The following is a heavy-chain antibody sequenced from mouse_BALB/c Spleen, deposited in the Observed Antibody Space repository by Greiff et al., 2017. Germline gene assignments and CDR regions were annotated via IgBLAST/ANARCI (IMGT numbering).Heavy chain of an antibody. J-gene: IGHJ4*01. D-gene: IGHD2-4*01. Sequence: EVQLQESGGDLVKPGGSLKLSCAASGFTFSSYGMSWVRQTPDQRLEWVATISSGGSYTYYPDSVKGRFTISRDNAKNTLYLQMSSLKSEDTAMYYCARPAQSTMITDYYAMDYWGQGTSVTVSA. CDR2: ISSGGSYT. V-gene: IGHV5-6*01. CDR1: GFTFSSYG. CDR3: ARPAQSTMITDYYAMDY.